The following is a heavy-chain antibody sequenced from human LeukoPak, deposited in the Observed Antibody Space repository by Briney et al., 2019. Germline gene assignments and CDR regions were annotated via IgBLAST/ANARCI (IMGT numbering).Heavy chain of an antibody. CDR1: GYTFTNYG. J-gene: IGHJ6*02. CDR2: ITPYKGDT. V-gene: IGHV1-18*01. CDR3: ARDPLVSMTDDYYYYYGMDV. D-gene: IGHD2-21*02. Sequence: ASVKVSCKASGYTFTNYGISWVRQAPGQGLEWMGWITPYKGDTNYAQKVQDRVTMTADTSTNTAYMELRSLRSDDTAVYYCARDPLVSMTDDYYYYYGMDVWGQGTTVTVSS.